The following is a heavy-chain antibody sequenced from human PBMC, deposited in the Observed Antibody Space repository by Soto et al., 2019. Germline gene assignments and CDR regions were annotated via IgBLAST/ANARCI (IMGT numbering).Heavy chain of an antibody. CDR3: AILGSGSYFFAQGNAFDI. V-gene: IGHV1-24*01. CDR2: FDPEDGET. D-gene: IGHD1-26*01. CDR1: GYTLTELS. J-gene: IGHJ3*02. Sequence: ASVKVSCKVSGYTLTELSMHWVRQAPGKGLEWMGGFDPEDGETIYAQKFQGRVTMTEDTSTETAYMERSSLRSEDTAVYYCAILGSGSYFFAQGNAFDIWGQGTMVTVSS.